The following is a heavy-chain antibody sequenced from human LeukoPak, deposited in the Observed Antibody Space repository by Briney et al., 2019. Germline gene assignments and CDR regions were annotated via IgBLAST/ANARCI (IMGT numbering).Heavy chain of an antibody. D-gene: IGHD6-19*01. V-gene: IGHV3-74*01. CDR1: GFTFSSYW. CDR2: IFSDASST. Sequence: PGGSLRLSCAASGFTFSSYWMHWVRQAPGKGLVWVSRIFSDASSTNYADSVKGRFTISRDNAKNTLYLQMNSLRADDTAVYYCARVLPNSGRYFDYWGQGTLLTVSS. J-gene: IGHJ4*02. CDR3: ARVLPNSGRYFDY.